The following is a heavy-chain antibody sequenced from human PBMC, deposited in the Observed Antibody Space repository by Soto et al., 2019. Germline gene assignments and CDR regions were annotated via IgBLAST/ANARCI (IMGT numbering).Heavy chain of an antibody. CDR2: IYYSGST. D-gene: IGHD2-21*01. J-gene: IGHJ6*02. CDR1: GGSISSYY. CDR3: ARDLGGDDYYYGMDV. Sequence: PSETLSLTCTVSGGSISSYYWSWIRQPPGKGLEWIGYIYYSGSTNYNPSLKSRVTISVDTSKNQFSLKLSSVTAADTAVYYCARDLGGDDYYYGMDVWGQGTTVTVSS. V-gene: IGHV4-59*01.